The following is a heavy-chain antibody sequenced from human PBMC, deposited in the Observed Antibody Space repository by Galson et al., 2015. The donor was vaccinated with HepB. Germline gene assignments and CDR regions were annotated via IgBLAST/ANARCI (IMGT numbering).Heavy chain of an antibody. Sequence: SLRLSCAASGFTFDDYTMHWVRQAPGKGLEWVSLISWDGGSTYYADSVKGRFTISRDNSKNSLYLQMNSLRTEDTALYYCAKDRRSGGGMDVWGQGTTVTVSS. J-gene: IGHJ6*02. CDR1: GFTFDDYT. CDR3: AKDRRSGGGMDV. CDR2: ISWDGGST. V-gene: IGHV3-43*01.